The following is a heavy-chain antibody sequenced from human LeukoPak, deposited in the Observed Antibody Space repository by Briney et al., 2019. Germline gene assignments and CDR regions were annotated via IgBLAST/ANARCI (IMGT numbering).Heavy chain of an antibody. CDR2: ISSSGGST. CDR1: AFTFSSYA. J-gene: IGHJ4*02. CDR3: AQWSRYFDY. D-gene: IGHD1-26*01. Sequence: PGGSLRLSCAASAFTFSSYAMSWVRQAPGKGLEWVSAISSSGGSTYYADSVKGRFTISRDNSKNTLYLQMNSLRAEDTALYFCAQWSRYFDYWGQGTLVTVSS. V-gene: IGHV3-23*01.